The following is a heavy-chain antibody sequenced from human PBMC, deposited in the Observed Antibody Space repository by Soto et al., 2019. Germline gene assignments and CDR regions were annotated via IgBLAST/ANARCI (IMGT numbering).Heavy chain of an antibody. Sequence: QVQLQESGPGLVKPSETLSLTCTVSGGSISSYYWSWIRQPPGKGLEWIGYIYYSGGTNYNPSLKSRVTISVDTSKNQFSLKLSSVTAADTAVYYCARDVVPAAQYGPWFDPWGQGTLVTVSS. CDR1: GGSISSYY. D-gene: IGHD2-2*01. CDR2: IYYSGGT. CDR3: ARDVVPAAQYGPWFDP. J-gene: IGHJ5*02. V-gene: IGHV4-59*01.